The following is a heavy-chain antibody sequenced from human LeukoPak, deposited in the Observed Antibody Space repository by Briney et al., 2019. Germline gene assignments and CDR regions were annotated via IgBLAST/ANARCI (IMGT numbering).Heavy chain of an antibody. CDR1: GFTVSSNY. D-gene: IGHD6-19*01. Sequence: PGGSLRLSCAASGFTVSSNYMSWVRQAPGKGLEWVSVIYSGGSTYYADSVKGRFTISRDNSKNTLYLQMNSLRAEDTAVYYCARVGYSSGWSDYYFDYWGQGTLVTVSS. V-gene: IGHV3-66*01. CDR3: ARVGYSSGWSDYYFDY. CDR2: IYSGGST. J-gene: IGHJ4*02.